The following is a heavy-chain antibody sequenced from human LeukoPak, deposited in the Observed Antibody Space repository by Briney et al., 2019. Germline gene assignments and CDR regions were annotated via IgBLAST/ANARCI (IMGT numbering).Heavy chain of an antibody. J-gene: IGHJ5*02. Sequence: GGSLRLSWAASGFSFSRYGMNWVRHAAGKGLEWVAYMSGTSSTIKYADSVKGRFTISRDNDKNSLDPQMNRRRDEDTALYYYARARKASGDYLWWFDPWGQGTLVTVSS. CDR1: GFSFSRYG. CDR3: ARARKASGDYLWWFDP. V-gene: IGHV3-48*02. D-gene: IGHD4-17*01. CDR2: MSGTSSTI.